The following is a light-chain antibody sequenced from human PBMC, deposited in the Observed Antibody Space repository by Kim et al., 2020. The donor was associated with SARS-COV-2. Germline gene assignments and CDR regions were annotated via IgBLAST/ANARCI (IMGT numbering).Light chain of an antibody. V-gene: IGKV3-20*01. CDR1: QSVSSNY. CDR2: GAS. Sequence: EIVLTQSPGTLSLSPGERATLSCRASQSVSSNYLAWYQQKPGQAPRLLFYGASSRATGIPDRFSGSGSGTDFTLTISRLEPEDFAVCYCQHYGTSPFTFGPGPKVDI. CDR3: QHYGTSPFT. J-gene: IGKJ3*01.